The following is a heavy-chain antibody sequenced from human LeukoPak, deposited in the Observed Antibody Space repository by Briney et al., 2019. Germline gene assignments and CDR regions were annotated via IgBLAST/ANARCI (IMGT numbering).Heavy chain of an antibody. V-gene: IGHV4-59*08. D-gene: IGHD7-27*01. CDR3: ARGFRGDNFDY. CDR1: GGSISSYY. Sequence: PSETLSLTCTVSGGSISSYYWGWIRQPPGKGLEWIGTMYHSGSTNYNPSLKSRVTMSVDTSKNQFSLKLSSVTAADTAVYFCARGFRGDNFDYWGQGTLVTVSS. CDR2: MYHSGST. J-gene: IGHJ4*02.